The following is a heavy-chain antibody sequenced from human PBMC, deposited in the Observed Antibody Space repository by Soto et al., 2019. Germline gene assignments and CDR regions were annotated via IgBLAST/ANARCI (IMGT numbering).Heavy chain of an antibody. V-gene: IGHV3-23*01. CDR2: VSIGGST. Sequence: PGGSLRLSCAASGFTFSSYAMGWVRQGPGKGLEWVAVVSIGGSTHYADSVRGRFTISRDNSKNTLSLQMNSLTAEDTAVYYCARGSKDSYPGSRIFDFWGRGTLVTVSS. CDR1: GFTFSSYA. J-gene: IGHJ4*02. D-gene: IGHD2-15*01. CDR3: ARGSKDSYPGSRIFDF.